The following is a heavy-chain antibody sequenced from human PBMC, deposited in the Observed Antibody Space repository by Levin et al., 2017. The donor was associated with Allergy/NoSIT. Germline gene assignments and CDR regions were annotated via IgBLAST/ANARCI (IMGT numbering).Heavy chain of an antibody. CDR3: AREPFYYDILTGPDAFDI. J-gene: IGHJ3*02. D-gene: IGHD3-9*01. CDR1: GFTFSSYG. Sequence: GESLKISCAASGFTFSSYGMHWVRQAPGKGLEWVAVIWYDGSNKYYADSVKGRFTISRDNSKNTLYLQMNSLRAEDTAVYYCAREPFYYDILTGPDAFDIWGQGTMVTVSS. CDR2: IWYDGSNK. V-gene: IGHV3-33*01.